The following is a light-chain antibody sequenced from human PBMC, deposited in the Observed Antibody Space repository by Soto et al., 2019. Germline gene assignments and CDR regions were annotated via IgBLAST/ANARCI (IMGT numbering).Light chain of an antibody. CDR3: QQANSFPFT. J-gene: IGKJ3*01. V-gene: IGKV1-12*01. CDR1: LDVYNW. Sequence: DLQMTQSPSSVSASVGDRVTITCRASLDVYNWLAWYQQKPGKAPKLLIYAASSLQSGVPSRFSGSGSGTHFTLTISSLQPEDFATYYCQQANSFPFTFGPGTRVDIK. CDR2: AAS.